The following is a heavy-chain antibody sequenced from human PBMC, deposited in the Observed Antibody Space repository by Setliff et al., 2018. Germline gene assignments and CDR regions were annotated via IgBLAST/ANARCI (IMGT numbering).Heavy chain of an antibody. CDR1: GYTFTSYD. V-gene: IGHV1-8*03. CDR3: ARVSRTIVAARGFDY. J-gene: IGHJ4*02. Sequence: ASVKVSCKASGYTFTSYDINWVRQATGQGLEWMGWMNPNSGNTGYAQKFQGRVTITADESTSTAYMELSSLRSEDTAVYYCARVSRTIVAARGFDYWGQGTLVTVSS. D-gene: IGHD1-26*01. CDR2: MNPNSGNT.